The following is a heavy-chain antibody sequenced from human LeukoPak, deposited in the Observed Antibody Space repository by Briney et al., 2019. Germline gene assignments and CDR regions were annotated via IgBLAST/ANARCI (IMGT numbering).Heavy chain of an antibody. CDR3: AKDRYCTNGVCYRFDY. CDR1: GFTFSSYG. Sequence: GGSLKLSCAASGFTFSSYGMHWVRQAPGKGLEWVAFIRYDGSNKYYADSVKGRFTISRDNSKNTLYLQMNSLRAEDTAVYYCAKDRYCTNGVCYRFDYWGQGTLVTVSS. V-gene: IGHV3-30*02. CDR2: IRYDGSNK. J-gene: IGHJ4*02. D-gene: IGHD2-8*01.